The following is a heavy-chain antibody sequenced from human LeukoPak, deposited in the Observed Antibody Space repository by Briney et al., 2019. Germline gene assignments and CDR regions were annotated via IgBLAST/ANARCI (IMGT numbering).Heavy chain of an antibody. J-gene: IGHJ4*02. Sequence: GGSLRLSCAASGFTFSSYAMNWVRQAPGKGLEWVSGVTGGGGSSYYADSVKGRFTISRDNSKNTLYLQMNSLRAEDTAVYYCAEDRGYCSGGSCFTWIDSWGQGTLVTVSS. CDR2: VTGGGGSS. CDR1: GFTFSSYA. CDR3: AEDRGYCSGGSCFTWIDS. V-gene: IGHV3-23*01. D-gene: IGHD2-15*01.